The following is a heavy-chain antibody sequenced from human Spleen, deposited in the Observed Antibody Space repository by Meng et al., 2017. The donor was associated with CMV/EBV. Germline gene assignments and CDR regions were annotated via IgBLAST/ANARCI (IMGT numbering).Heavy chain of an antibody. Sequence: QVQLQESGPGLVKPSGTLSLTCAVSGGSISSSNLWTWVRQVPGKGLEWIGEIYHSGITNYNPSLKSRVTISVDKFKNHFSLKLGSVTAADTAVYYCARIERRRILKYCGSDCSTTDYWGQGTLVTVSS. D-gene: IGHD2-21*02. CDR3: ARIERRRILKYCGSDCSTTDY. V-gene: IGHV4-4*02. J-gene: IGHJ4*02. CDR1: GGSISSSNL. CDR2: IYHSGIT.